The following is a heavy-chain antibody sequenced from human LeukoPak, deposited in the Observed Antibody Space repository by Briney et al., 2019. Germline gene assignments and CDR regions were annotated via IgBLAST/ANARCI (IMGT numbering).Heavy chain of an antibody. D-gene: IGHD5-24*01. CDR2: INPNSGNT. V-gene: IGHV1-8*02. J-gene: IGHJ4*02. CDR1: GYTFTGYY. Sequence: ASVKVSCKASGYTFTGYYMHWVRQAPGQGLEWMGRINPNSGNTGYAQKFQGRVTMTRNTSISTAYMELSSLRSEDTAVYYCARGGRWLQPPLNYWGQGTLVTVSS. CDR3: ARGGRWLQPPLNY.